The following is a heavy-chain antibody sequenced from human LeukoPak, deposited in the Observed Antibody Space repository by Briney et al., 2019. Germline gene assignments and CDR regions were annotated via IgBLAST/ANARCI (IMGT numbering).Heavy chain of an antibody. V-gene: IGHV3-53*01. CDR2: IHSGGTT. CDR3: AKGGV. CDR1: GFTVSSNY. Sequence: PGGSLRLSCAASGFTVSSNYMSWVRQAPGKGLEWVSIIHSGGTTNYVDSVKGRFTISRDNSRNTLYLQMNSLRAEDTALYYCAKGGVWGQGIAVTVSS. J-gene: IGHJ6*02.